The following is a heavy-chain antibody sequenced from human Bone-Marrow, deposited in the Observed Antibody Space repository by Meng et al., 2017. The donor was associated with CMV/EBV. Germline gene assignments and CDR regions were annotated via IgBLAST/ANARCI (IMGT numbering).Heavy chain of an antibody. D-gene: IGHD2-2*01. V-gene: IGHV3-74*01. J-gene: IGHJ5*02. CDR3: VRSGDIVVVPALDWFDP. CDR1: GFNFSNYW. CDR2: INNDGSTT. Sequence: GGSLRLSCTASGFNFSNYWMHWVRQAPGKGLVWVSTINNDGSTTTYADSVKGRFTISRDNVKNTVYLQMSSLRAEDTALYYCVRSGDIVVVPALDWFDPRGRGNLVSVSS.